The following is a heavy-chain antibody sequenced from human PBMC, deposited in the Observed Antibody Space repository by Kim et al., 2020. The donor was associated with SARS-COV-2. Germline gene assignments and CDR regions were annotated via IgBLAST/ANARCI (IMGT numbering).Heavy chain of an antibody. CDR3: AKGQEMATIHYFDY. Sequence: DAVKGRFTITRDKPKNRLYLQMNSLRAEDTAVHYCAKGQEMATIHYFDYWGQGTLVTVSS. D-gene: IGHD5-12*01. J-gene: IGHJ4*02. V-gene: IGHV3-23*01.